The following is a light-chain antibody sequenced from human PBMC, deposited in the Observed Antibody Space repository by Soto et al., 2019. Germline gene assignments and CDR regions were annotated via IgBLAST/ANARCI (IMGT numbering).Light chain of an antibody. CDR1: SSDVGTYNY. CDR3: SSYTSSSTSVV. Sequence: QSALTQPASASGSPGQSITISCTGTSSDVGTYNYVSWYQPHTGKAPQLMIYNVSNQPSGVSDRFSGSKSGNTASLYISGLQAEDEADYYCSSYTSSSTSVVFGGGTKLTVL. J-gene: IGLJ2*01. CDR2: NVS. V-gene: IGLV2-14*01.